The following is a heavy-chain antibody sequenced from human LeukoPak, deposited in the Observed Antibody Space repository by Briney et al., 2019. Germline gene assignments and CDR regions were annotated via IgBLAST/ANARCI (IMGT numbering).Heavy chain of an antibody. Sequence: GGSLRLSCAASGFTFSSYGMHWVRQAPGKGLEWVAFIRYDGSNKYYADSVKGRFTISRDNAKNSLYLQMNSLRAEDTAVYYCARDSSSSWQRDFDYWGQGTLVTVSS. CDR2: IRYDGSNK. CDR1: GFTFSSYG. J-gene: IGHJ4*02. D-gene: IGHD6-13*01. V-gene: IGHV3-30*02. CDR3: ARDSSSSWQRDFDY.